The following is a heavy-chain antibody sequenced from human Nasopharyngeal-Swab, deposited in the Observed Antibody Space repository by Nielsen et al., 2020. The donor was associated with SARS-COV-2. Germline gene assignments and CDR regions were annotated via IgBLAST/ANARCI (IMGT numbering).Heavy chain of an antibody. CDR2: IHPNSGGT. Sequence: SVKVSCKASGYTFTGYYIHCVRQSPRQWLDCLGLIHPNSGGTNYAQKFQGRVTMTRDTSISTAYMELSRLRSDDTAVYYCARDQTISSNAFDIWGQGTMVTVSS. J-gene: IGHJ3*02. CDR3: ARDQTISSNAFDI. CDR1: GYTFTGYY. D-gene: IGHD2-2*01. V-gene: IGHV1-2*02.